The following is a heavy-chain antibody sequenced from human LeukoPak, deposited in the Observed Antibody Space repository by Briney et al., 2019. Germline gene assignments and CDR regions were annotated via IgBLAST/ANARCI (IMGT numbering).Heavy chain of an antibody. CDR3: ARSDTRTYRYFEH. J-gene: IGHJ1*01. D-gene: IGHD2-2*01. Sequence: SGPALVKPTQTLTLTCTFSGFSLTTGGMCVNWIRQPPGRALEWLARIDWDDDKSYSTSLKTRLTISKDTSKNQVVLKVTDMDPVDTATYYCARSDTRTYRYFEHWGQGTLVTVSS. CDR1: GFSLTTGGMC. V-gene: IGHV2-70*11. CDR2: IDWDDDK.